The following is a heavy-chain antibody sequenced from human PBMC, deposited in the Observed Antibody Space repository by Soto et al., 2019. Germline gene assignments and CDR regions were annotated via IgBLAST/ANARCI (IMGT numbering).Heavy chain of an antibody. V-gene: IGHV1-69*13. CDR1: GGTFSSDA. D-gene: IGHD6-19*01. J-gene: IGHJ4*02. Sequence: GALVKVSCKASGGTFSSDAVSWVRQAPGQGLEWMGGLIPIPGTTHYAQKFQGRVTITADESTNTAYMELSSLRSDDTAVYYCARASGYVSGWYHDYWGQGTRVTVSS. CDR3: ARASGYVSGWYHDY. CDR2: LIPIPGTT.